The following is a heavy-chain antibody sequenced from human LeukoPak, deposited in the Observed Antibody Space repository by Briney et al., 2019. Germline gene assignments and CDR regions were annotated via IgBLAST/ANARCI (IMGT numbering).Heavy chain of an antibody. CDR3: ARDGYSSSPTGYFDY. D-gene: IGHD6-13*01. V-gene: IGHV4-59*01. Sequence: SETLSLTCTVSGGSIRSYYWSWIRQLPGKGPEWIGYIYYSGSTNYNPSLKSRVTISVDTSKNQFSLKLSSVTAADTAVYYCARDGYSSSPTGYFDYWGQGTLVTVSS. CDR2: IYYSGST. CDR1: GGSIRSYY. J-gene: IGHJ4*02.